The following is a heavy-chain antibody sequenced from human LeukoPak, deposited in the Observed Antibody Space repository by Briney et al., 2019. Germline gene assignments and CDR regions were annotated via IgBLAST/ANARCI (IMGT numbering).Heavy chain of an antibody. CDR3: ASFTGSSRAFGEFEP. D-gene: IGHD3-10*01. CDR1: GYTFTSYY. CDR2: INPSGGST. Sequence: AASVKVSYKASGYTFTSYYMHWVRQAPGQGLEWMGIINPSGGSTSYAQKFQGRVTMTRDTSTSTVYMELSSLRSEDTAVYYCASFTGSSRAFGEFEPWGQGTLVTVSS. V-gene: IGHV1-46*01. J-gene: IGHJ5*02.